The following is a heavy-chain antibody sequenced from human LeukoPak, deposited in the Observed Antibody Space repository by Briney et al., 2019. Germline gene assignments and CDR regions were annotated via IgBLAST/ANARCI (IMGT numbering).Heavy chain of an antibody. CDR3: ARELSSYDFWL. V-gene: IGHV3-48*01. J-gene: IGHJ4*01. CDR1: GFTFRRYN. Sequence: GGSLRLSCAASGFTFRRYNMNWVRQAPGKGLEWVSYISSSDTRYYADSVKGRFTISRDNAKNSLYLQMNSLRAEDTAIYYRARELSSYDFWLWGHGTLVTVSS. CDR2: ISSSDTR. D-gene: IGHD3-3*01.